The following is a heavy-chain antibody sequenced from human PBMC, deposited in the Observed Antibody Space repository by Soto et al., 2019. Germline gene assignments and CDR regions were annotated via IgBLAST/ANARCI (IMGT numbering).Heavy chain of an antibody. D-gene: IGHD1-1*01. CDR2: IIPIIDIA. V-gene: IGHV1-69*02. Sequence: ASVKVSCKASGGTFSSYTISWVRQAPGQGLEWMGRIIPIIDIANYAQKFQGRVTITADKSTSTAYMELSSLRSEDTAVYYCARARGTTNWFDPWGQGTLVTVSS. CDR1: GGTFSSYT. CDR3: ARARGTTNWFDP. J-gene: IGHJ5*02.